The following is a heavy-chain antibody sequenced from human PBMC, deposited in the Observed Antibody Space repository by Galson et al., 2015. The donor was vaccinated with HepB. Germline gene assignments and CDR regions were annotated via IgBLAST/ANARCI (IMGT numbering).Heavy chain of an antibody. V-gene: IGHV1-46*01. CDR3: ARDQHYGDYPHYAFDI. D-gene: IGHD4-17*01. J-gene: IGHJ3*02. Sequence: SVKVSCKASGYTFTSYYMHWVRQAPGQGLEWMGIINPSGGTTSYAQKFQGRVTMTRDTSTSTVYMELSSLRSEDTAAYYCARDQHYGDYPHYAFDIWGQGTMVTVSS. CDR2: INPSGGTT. CDR1: GYTFTSYY.